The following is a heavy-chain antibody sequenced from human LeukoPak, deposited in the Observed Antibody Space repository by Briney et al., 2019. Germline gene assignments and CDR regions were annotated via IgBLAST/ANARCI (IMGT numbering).Heavy chain of an antibody. CDR3: ASLGYYSSTSCLTVIDY. Sequence: PGGSLRLSCAASGFTFSSYAMHWVRQAPGKGLEWVAVISYDGSNKYYADSVKGRFTISRDNSKNTLYLQMNSLRAEDTAVYYCASLGYYSSTSCLTVIDYWGQGTLVTVSS. D-gene: IGHD2-2*01. V-gene: IGHV3-30-3*01. CDR1: GFTFSSYA. J-gene: IGHJ4*02. CDR2: ISYDGSNK.